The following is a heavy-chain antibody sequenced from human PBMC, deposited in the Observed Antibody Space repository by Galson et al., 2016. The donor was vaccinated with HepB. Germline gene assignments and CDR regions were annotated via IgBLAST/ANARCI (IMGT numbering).Heavy chain of an antibody. V-gene: IGHV1-46*01. CDR1: GDSFTRFY. Sequence: SVKVSCKASGDSFTRFYIHWVRQAPGQGLEWMGIINPSGGTTTYAQKFQGRVTMTRDTSTSTVYMELRTLRSEDKAVYYCAGAHCRTSTCYTDYYYAMDVWGQGTTVTVSS. CDR3: AGAHCRTSTCYTDYYYAMDV. J-gene: IGHJ6*02. D-gene: IGHD2-2*02. CDR2: INPSGGTT.